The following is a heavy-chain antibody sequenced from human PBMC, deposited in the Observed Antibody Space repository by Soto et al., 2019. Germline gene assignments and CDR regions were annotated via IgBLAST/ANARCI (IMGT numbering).Heavy chain of an antibody. CDR3: ARDGREFSGSYYLY. D-gene: IGHD1-26*01. CDR1: GYSISSGYY. CDR2: IYHSGST. J-gene: IGHJ4*02. Sequence: SETLSLTFAVSGYSISSGYYWGWIRQPPGKGLEWIGSIYHSGSTYYNPSLKSRVTISVDTSKNQFSLKLSSVTAADTAVYYCARDGREFSGSYYLYWGQGTLVTVSS. V-gene: IGHV4-38-2*02.